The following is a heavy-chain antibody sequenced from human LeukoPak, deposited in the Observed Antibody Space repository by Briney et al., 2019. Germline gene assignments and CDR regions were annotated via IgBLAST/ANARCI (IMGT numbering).Heavy chain of an antibody. CDR2: FDPEDGET. CDR3: ARAIRNQLLSDY. D-gene: IGHD2-2*01. Sequence: GASVKVSCKVSGYTLTELSMHWVRQAPGKGLEWMGGFDPEDGETIYAQKFQGRVTMTGDTSISTAYMELSSLISEDTAVYYCARAIRNQLLSDYWGQGTLVTVSS. V-gene: IGHV1-24*01. J-gene: IGHJ4*02. CDR1: GYTLTELS.